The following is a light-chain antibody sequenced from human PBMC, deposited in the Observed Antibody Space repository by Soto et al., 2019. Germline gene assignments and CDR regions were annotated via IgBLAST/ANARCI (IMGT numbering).Light chain of an antibody. CDR2: AAS. V-gene: IGKV1-39*01. Sequence: DIQMTQSPSSLSASVGDRVTITCRASQSISRYLNWYQHKPGEAPKLLIYAASSLQRGVPSRFSGSGSGTDFTLTISSLQPEDFATYYCQQNYNTLITFGQGTRLEIK. CDR3: QQNYNTLIT. J-gene: IGKJ5*01. CDR1: QSISRY.